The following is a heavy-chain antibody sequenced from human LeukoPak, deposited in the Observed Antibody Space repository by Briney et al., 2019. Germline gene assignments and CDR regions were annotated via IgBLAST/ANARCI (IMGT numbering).Heavy chain of an antibody. CDR3: ASSSIGSRWFDP. CDR2: IYYSGST. D-gene: IGHD5/OR15-5a*01. CDR1: GGSISSSSYY. J-gene: IGHJ5*02. Sequence: SETLSLTCTVSGGSISSSSYYWGWIRQPPGKGLEWIGSIYYSGSTNYKPSLKSRVTISVDTSKNQFSLKLSSVTAADTAVYYCASSSIGSRWFDPWGQGTLVTVSS. V-gene: IGHV4-39*07.